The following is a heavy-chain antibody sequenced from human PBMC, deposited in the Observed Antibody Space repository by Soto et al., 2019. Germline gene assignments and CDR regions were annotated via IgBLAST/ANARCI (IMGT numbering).Heavy chain of an antibody. J-gene: IGHJ6*02. V-gene: IGHV5-51*01. CDR2: IYPGDSDT. CDR1: GYSFTSYW. Sequence: PGESLKISCKGSGYSFTSYWIGCVRQMPGKGLEWMGIIYPGDSDTRYSPSFQGQVTISADKSISTAYLQWSSLKASDTAMYYCARLQHGDFNYYYYYGMDVWRQGTTVTVSS. CDR3: ARLQHGDFNYYYYYGMDV. D-gene: IGHD4-17*01.